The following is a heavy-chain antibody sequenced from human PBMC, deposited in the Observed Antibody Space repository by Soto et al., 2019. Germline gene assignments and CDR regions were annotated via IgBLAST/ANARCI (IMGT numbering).Heavy chain of an antibody. CDR3: ARDICGWSHRKHLDY. CDR1: GGSISSYY. V-gene: IGHV4-59*01. Sequence: SETLSLTCTVSGGSISSYYWSWIRQPPGKGLEWIGYIYYSGSTNYNPSLKSRVTISVDTSKNQFSLKLSSVTAADTAVYYCARDICGWSHRKHLDYWAQGTLVTVSS. D-gene: IGHD6-19*01. J-gene: IGHJ4*02. CDR2: IYYSGST.